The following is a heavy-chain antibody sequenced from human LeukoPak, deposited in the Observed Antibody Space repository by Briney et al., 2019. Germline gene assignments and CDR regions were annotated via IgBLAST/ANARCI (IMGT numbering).Heavy chain of an antibody. CDR2: IIPIFGTA. J-gene: IGHJ3*02. CDR1: GGAFSSYA. Sequence: ASVKVSCKASGGAFSSYAISWVRQAPGQGLEWMGGIIPIFGTANYAQKFQGRVTITADKSTRTAYMELSSLRSEDTAVYYCARALGGVRGVIFAFDIWGQGTMVTVSS. CDR3: ARALGGVRGVIFAFDI. V-gene: IGHV1-69*06. D-gene: IGHD3-10*01.